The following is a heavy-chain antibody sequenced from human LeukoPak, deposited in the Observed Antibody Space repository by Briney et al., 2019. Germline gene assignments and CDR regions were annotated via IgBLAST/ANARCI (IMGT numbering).Heavy chain of an antibody. V-gene: IGHV3-23*01. CDR3: AKDLTYDYESTGYYFDY. CDR1: GFTFSSYA. D-gene: IGHD3-22*01. Sequence: PGGSLRLSCAASGFTFSSYAMSWVRQAPGKGLEWVSAISGSGGSTYYADSVKGRFTISRDNSKNTLYLQMNSLRAGGTAIYYCAKDLTYDYESTGYYFDYWGQGTLVTVSS. J-gene: IGHJ4*02. CDR2: ISGSGGST.